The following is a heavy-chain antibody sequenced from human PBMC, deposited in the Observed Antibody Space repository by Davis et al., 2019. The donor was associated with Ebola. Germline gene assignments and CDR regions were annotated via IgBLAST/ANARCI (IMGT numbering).Heavy chain of an antibody. CDR2: IYSGGST. D-gene: IGHD4-17*01. J-gene: IGHJ4*02. CDR3: ASHGVFDY. CDR1: GFTVSSNY. V-gene: IGHV3-53*01. Sequence: GESLKISCAASGFTVSSNYMSWVRQAPGKGLEWVSVIYSGGSTYYADSVKGRFTISRDNSKNTLYLQMNRLRAEDTAVYYCASHGVFDYWGQGTLVTVSS.